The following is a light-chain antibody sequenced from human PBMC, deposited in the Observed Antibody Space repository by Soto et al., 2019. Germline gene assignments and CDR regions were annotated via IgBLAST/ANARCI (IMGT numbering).Light chain of an antibody. CDR3: CSYAGSSTSYVV. CDR1: SSDVGSYNL. J-gene: IGLJ2*01. CDR2: EVG. Sequence: QSALTQPASVSGSPGQSITISCTGTSSDVGSYNLVSWYQQHPGKAPKLMIYEVGKRPSGVSNRFSGSKSGNTASLTISGLQAEDEADYYCCSYAGSSTSYVVFGGGTKLTVL. V-gene: IGLV2-23*02.